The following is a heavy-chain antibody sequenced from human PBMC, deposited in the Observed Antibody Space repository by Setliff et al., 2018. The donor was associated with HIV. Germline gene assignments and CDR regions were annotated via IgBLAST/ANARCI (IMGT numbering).Heavy chain of an antibody. CDR3: AREDQLLSGHYYYNGMDV. D-gene: IGHD2-2*01. V-gene: IGHV3-48*01. J-gene: IGHJ6*02. CDR1: GFTFSTYS. CDR2: ISSTSTTI. Sequence: GGSLRLSCAASGFTFSTYSMNWVRQAPGKGLDWVSYISSTSTTIYYADSVKGRFTISRDNAKNSLYLQMNSLRAEDTAVYYCAREDQLLSGHYYYNGMDVWGQGTTVTVSS.